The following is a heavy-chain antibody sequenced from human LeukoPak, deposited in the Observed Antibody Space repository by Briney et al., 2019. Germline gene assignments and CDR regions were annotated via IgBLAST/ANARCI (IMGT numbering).Heavy chain of an antibody. J-gene: IGHJ4*02. CDR3: ARHPALWFGEPLDY. CDR2: IYYCGST. V-gene: IGHV4-39*01. CDR1: GGSISSSSYY. D-gene: IGHD3-10*01. Sequence: PSETLSLTCTVSGGSISSSSYYWGWIRQPPGKGLEWIGSIYYCGSTYYNPSLKSRVTISVDTSKNQFSLKLSSVTAADTAVYYCARHPALWFGEPLDYWGQGTLVTVSS.